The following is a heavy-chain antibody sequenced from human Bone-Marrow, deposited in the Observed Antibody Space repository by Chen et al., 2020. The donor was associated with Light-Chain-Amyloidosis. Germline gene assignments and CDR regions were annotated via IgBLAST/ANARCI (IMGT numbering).Heavy chain of an antibody. D-gene: IGHD3-16*01. CDR1: GFTFSRYW. CDR2: IKEDGSEK. V-gene: IGHV3-7*01. Sequence: EVQLVESGGGLVQAGGSLRLSCAASGFTFSRYWMSWVRQAPGKGLEWVTNIKEDGSEKYYVDSVNGRFTISRDNAKNSVYLQMNSLKDEDTALYYCASYNGGAALNIWGQGTMVTVSS. J-gene: IGHJ3*02. CDR3: ASYNGGAALNI.